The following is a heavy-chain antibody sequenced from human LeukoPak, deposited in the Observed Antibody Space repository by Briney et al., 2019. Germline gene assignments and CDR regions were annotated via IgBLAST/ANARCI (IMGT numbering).Heavy chain of an antibody. CDR1: GFTFSSYA. CDR2: ISYDGSNK. V-gene: IGHV3-30-3*01. Sequence: GGPLRLSGAASGFTFSSYAMHWVRQAPGKGLEWVAVISYDGSNKYYADSVKGRFTISRDNSKNTLYLQMNSLRAEDTAVYYCARGPYYGDYHYFDYWGQGTLVTVSS. J-gene: IGHJ4*02. CDR3: ARGPYYGDYHYFDY. D-gene: IGHD4-17*01.